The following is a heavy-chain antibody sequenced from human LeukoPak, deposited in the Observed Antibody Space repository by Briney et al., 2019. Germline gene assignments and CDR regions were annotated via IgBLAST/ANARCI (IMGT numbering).Heavy chain of an antibody. V-gene: IGHV1-18*01. J-gene: IGHJ4*02. D-gene: IGHD6-19*01. Sequence: ASVKVSCKASGYTFTSYGISWVRQAPGQGLEWMGWISTYNGNTNYAQKLQGRVTMTADTSTSTAYMELRSLRSDDTAVYYCARHSSGWTFFDYWGQGTLVTVSS. CDR3: ARHSSGWTFFDY. CDR2: ISTYNGNT. CDR1: GYTFTSYG.